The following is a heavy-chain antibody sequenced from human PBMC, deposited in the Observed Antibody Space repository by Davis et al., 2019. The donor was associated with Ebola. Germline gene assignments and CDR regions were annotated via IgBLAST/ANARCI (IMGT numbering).Heavy chain of an antibody. CDR2: IYYSGST. Sequence: SETLSLTCTVSGGSISSYYWSWIRQHPGKGLEWIGYIYYSGSTNYNPSLKSRVTISVDTSKNQFSLKLSSVTAADTAVYYCARKRLWFGEGFDYWGQGTLVTVSS. J-gene: IGHJ4*02. V-gene: IGHV4-59*12. D-gene: IGHD3-10*01. CDR1: GGSISSYY. CDR3: ARKRLWFGEGFDY.